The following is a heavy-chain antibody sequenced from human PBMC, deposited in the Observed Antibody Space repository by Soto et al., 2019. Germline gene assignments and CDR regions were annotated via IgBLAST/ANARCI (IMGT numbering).Heavy chain of an antibody. D-gene: IGHD3-3*01. CDR3: AKAAGAAIFGVAHFDY. Sequence: PXGSLSLSCAVSGFTFDDYAMPWVRKAPGKGLESVSSSSWNGNSIRYADSVKGRFAISRDNAKNSLDLQMNSLRAEDTALYYCAKAAGAAIFGVAHFDYWGHGTLVTVSS. J-gene: IGHJ4*01. V-gene: IGHV3-9*01. CDR1: GFTFDDYA. CDR2: SSWNGNSI.